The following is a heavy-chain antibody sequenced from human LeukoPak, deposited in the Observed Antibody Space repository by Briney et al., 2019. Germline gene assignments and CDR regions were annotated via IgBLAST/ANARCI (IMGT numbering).Heavy chain of an antibody. CDR3: ASRKSSSLGWYFDL. V-gene: IGHV4-59*01. D-gene: IGHD6-13*01. Sequence: PSETLSLTCAVSGGSISSYYWSWIRQPPGKGLEWIGYIYYSGSTNYNPSLKSRVTISVDTSKNQFSLKLSSVTAADTAVYYCASRKSSSLGWYFDLWGRGTLVTVSS. CDR2: IYYSGST. J-gene: IGHJ2*01. CDR1: GGSISSYY.